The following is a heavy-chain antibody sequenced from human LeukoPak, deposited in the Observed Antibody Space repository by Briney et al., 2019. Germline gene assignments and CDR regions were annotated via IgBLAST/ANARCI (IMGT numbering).Heavy chain of an antibody. CDR2: INSDGSIT. Sequence: GGSLRLSCAASGFTFTTHWMHWVRQAPGKGLVWVSHINSDGSITSYADSVKGRFTISRDNAKNTLYLQMNSLRAEDTAVYYCARDAVDTANAVWGQGTTVTVSS. J-gene: IGHJ6*02. CDR3: ARDAVDTANAV. V-gene: IGHV3-74*01. CDR1: GFTFTTHW. D-gene: IGHD5-18*01.